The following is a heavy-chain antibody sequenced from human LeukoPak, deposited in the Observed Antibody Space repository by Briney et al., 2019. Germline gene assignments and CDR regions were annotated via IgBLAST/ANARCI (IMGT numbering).Heavy chain of an antibody. CDR1: GGSISSYY. Sequence: SETLSLTCTVSGGSISSYYWSWIRQPPGKGLEWIGYIYYSGSTNYNPSLKSRVTISVDTSKNQFSLKLSSVTAADTAVYYCARHAISQGYYYGMDVWGQGTTVTVSS. D-gene: IGHD2-2*01. J-gene: IGHJ6*02. CDR3: ARHAISQGYYYGMDV. V-gene: IGHV4-59*08. CDR2: IYYSGST.